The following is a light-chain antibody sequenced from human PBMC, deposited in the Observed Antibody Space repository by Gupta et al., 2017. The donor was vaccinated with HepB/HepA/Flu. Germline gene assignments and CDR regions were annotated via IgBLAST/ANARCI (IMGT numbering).Light chain of an antibody. CDR2: YSS. Sequence: IVLTQFPDFQSVTPKEKVTITCRASQNIGTSLHWYQQKPDQSPKLLIKYSSQSISGVPSRFSGSGSGTDFTLTINSLEAEDVAAYYCYQSRSLPRTFGQGTKVEIK. V-gene: IGKV6D-21*02. J-gene: IGKJ1*01. CDR3: YQSRSLPRT. CDR1: QNIGTS.